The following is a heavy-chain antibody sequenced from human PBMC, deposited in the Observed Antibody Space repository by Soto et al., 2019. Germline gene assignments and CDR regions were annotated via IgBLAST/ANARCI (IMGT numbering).Heavy chain of an antibody. D-gene: IGHD3-10*01. V-gene: IGHV3-23*01. J-gene: IGHJ5*02. CDR2: IDGSGGIT. CDR3: VKNSGWFNT. Sequence: GGSLRLSCAASGFTFGTTDMSWVRQAPGEGLEWVSTIDGSGGITYYADSVKGRFTISRDNCRNTVYLQMNSLRGDDTALYYCVKNSGWFNTWGQGALVTVSS. CDR1: GFTFGTTD.